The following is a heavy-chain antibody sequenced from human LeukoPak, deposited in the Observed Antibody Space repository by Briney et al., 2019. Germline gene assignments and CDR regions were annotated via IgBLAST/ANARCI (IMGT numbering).Heavy chain of an antibody. CDR2: INHSGST. CDR1: GGSFSDNS. D-gene: IGHD3-22*01. CDR3: ARGKYYDSSGYRPYYHYYFMDV. Sequence: PSETLSLTCAVYGGSFSDNSWTWIRHPPGKGLEWIGEINHSGSTNYNPSLKSRVTISVDTSKNQFSLKLSSVTAADTAVYYCARGKYYDSSGYRPYYHYYFMDVWGKGTTVTVSS. J-gene: IGHJ6*03. V-gene: IGHV4-34*01.